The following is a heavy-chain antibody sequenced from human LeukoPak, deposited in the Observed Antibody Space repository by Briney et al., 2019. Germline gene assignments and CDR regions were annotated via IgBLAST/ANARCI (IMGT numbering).Heavy chain of an antibody. D-gene: IGHD3-3*01. V-gene: IGHV4-34*01. CDR1: GGSFSGYY. J-gene: IGHJ4*02. CDR3: ARSPWDLRFLAHGLDY. CDR2: INHSGST. Sequence: SETLSLTCAVYGGSFSGYYWSWIRQPPGKGLEWIGEINHSGSTNYNPSLKSRVTISVDTSKNQFSLKLSSVTAADTALYYCARSPWDLRFLAHGLDYWGQGTLVTVSS.